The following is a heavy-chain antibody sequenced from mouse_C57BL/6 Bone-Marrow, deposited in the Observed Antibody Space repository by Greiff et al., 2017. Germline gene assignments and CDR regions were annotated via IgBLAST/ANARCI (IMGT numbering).Heavy chain of an antibody. V-gene: IGHV5-4*01. Sequence: EVQLVESGGGLVKPGGSLKLSCAASGFTFSSYAMSWVRQTPEKRLEWVATISDGGSYTYYPDNVKGRFTISRDNAKNNLYLQMSHLKSEDTAMYYCARDIQLRLRGPMDYWGQGTSVTVSS. J-gene: IGHJ4*01. CDR1: GFTFSSYA. CDR2: ISDGGSYT. D-gene: IGHD3-2*02. CDR3: ARDIQLRLRGPMDY.